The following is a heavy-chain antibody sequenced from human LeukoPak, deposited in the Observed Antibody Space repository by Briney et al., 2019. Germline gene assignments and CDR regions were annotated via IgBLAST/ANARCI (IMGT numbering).Heavy chain of an antibody. Sequence: GGSLRLSCEASGFTFSSYAIRWVSQAPGTGLEWVSSIPGSGGATYYADSVRGRFSISRDSSKNTVYLQMKSLRDEDTAVYYCARARPWDSSRSYYFGMDVWGHGTTVTVSS. D-gene: IGHD3-22*01. CDR3: ARARPWDSSRSYYFGMDV. J-gene: IGHJ6*02. CDR1: GFTFSSYA. V-gene: IGHV3-23*01. CDR2: IPGSGGAT.